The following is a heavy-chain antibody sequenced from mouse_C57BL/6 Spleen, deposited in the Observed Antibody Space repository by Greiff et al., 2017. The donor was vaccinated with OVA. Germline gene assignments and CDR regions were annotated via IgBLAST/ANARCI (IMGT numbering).Heavy chain of an antibody. CDR3: ARSGYGSSFYYAMDY. V-gene: IGHV1-39*01. J-gene: IGHJ4*01. D-gene: IGHD1-1*01. CDR1: GYSFTDYN. CDR2: INPNYGTT. Sequence: EVQLQESGPELVKPGASVKISCKASGYSFTDYNMNWVKQSNGKSLEWIGVINPNYGTTSYNQKFKGKATLTVDQSSSTAYMQLNSLTSEDSAVYYCARSGYGSSFYYAMDYWGQGTSVTVSS.